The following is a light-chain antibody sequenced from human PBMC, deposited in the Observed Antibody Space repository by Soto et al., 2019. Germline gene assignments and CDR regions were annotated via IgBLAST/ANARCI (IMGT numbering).Light chain of an antibody. J-gene: IGKJ1*01. CDR1: QSISSY. Sequence: DFQMTQSPSSLSASVGDRVTITCRASQSISSYLNWYQQKPGKDPKLLIYAASSLQSGVPSRFSGSGSGTDLTLTISRLQPDEFATYHYYHSDSPPGTFGEGTKVEIK. CDR3: YHSDSPPGT. V-gene: IGKV1-39*01. CDR2: AAS.